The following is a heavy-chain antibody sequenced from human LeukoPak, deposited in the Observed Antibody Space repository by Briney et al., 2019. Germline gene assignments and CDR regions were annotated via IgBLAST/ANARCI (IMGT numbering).Heavy chain of an antibody. CDR1: GFTFSRYA. D-gene: IGHD2-21*02. V-gene: IGHV3-23*01. J-gene: IGHJ2*01. CDR3: ARAGLAYCGGDCYPYWYFDL. CDR2: ISNTGEST. Sequence: PGGSLRLSCAASGFTFSRYAMSWVRQAPGKGLEWVSTISNTGESTYYADSVKGRFTISRDNAKNTLYLQMNSLRAEDTAVYYCARAGLAYCGGDCYPYWYFDLWGRGTLVTVSS.